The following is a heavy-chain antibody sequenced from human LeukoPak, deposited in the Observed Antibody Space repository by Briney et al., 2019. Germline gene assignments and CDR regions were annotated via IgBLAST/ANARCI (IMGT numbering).Heavy chain of an antibody. V-gene: IGHV4-59*01. Sequence: SETLSLTCTVSGGSISNYYWSWIQQPPGKGLEWIGYIYYSGSTNYNPSLRSRVTISVDTSKNQFSLKLSSVTAADTAVYYCARSHGSGSYYNLNDYWGQGTLVTVSS. J-gene: IGHJ4*02. CDR1: GGSISNYY. D-gene: IGHD3-10*01. CDR3: ARSHGSGSYYNLNDY. CDR2: IYYSGST.